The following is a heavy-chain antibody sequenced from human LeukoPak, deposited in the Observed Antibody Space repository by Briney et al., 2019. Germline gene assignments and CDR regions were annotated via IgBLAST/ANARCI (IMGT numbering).Heavy chain of an antibody. CDR3: ARERISSVHYFDY. V-gene: IGHV3-30*04. D-gene: IGHD2/OR15-2a*01. CDR1: GFTFRSYA. Sequence: GGSLRLSCAASGFTFRSYAMHWVRQAPGKGLEWVAVISYDGSNKYYADSVKGRFTISRDNSKNTLYLQMNSLRAEDTAVYYCARERISSVHYFDYWGQGTLVTVSS. CDR2: ISYDGSNK. J-gene: IGHJ4*02.